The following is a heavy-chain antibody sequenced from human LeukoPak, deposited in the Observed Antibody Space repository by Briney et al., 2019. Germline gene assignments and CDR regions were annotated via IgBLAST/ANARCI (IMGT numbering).Heavy chain of an antibody. D-gene: IGHD1-1*01. Sequence: ASVKVSCKASRGTFYTYGISWVRQAPGQGLEWMGRIIPALGRTDYEQKLQVRVTLTADRSTDTASMELGSLTYADTAMYFCARERINEAFEIRGPGTMVTVSS. CDR3: ARERINEAFEI. CDR2: IIPALGRT. CDR1: RGTFYTYG. J-gene: IGHJ3*02. V-gene: IGHV1-69*04.